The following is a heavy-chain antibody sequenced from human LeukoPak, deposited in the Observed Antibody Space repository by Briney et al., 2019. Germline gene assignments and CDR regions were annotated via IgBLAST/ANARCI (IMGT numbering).Heavy chain of an antibody. CDR3: AREGCSSTSRYPDY. CDR2: ISSSSSYI. V-gene: IGHV3-21*01. CDR1: GFTFSSYS. Sequence: GGSLRLSCAASGFTFSSYSMNWVRQAPGKGLEWVSSISSSSSYIYYADSVKGRFTISRDNAKNSLYLQMNSLRAEDTAVYYCAREGCSSTSRYPDYWGQGTLVTVSS. D-gene: IGHD2-2*01. J-gene: IGHJ4*02.